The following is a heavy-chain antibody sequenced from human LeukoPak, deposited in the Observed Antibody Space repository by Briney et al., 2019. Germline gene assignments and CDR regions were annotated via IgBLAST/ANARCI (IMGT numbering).Heavy chain of an antibody. Sequence: SETLSLTCTVSGGSISSYYWSWIRQPPGKGLEWIGYIYYSGSTNYNPSLKSRVTISVDTSKNQFSLKLSSVTAADTAVYYCARQGDYYNSNAGYFDYWGQGTLVTVSS. CDR1: GGSISSYY. D-gene: IGHD3-22*01. V-gene: IGHV4-59*08. CDR2: IYYSGST. CDR3: ARQGDYYNSNAGYFDY. J-gene: IGHJ4*02.